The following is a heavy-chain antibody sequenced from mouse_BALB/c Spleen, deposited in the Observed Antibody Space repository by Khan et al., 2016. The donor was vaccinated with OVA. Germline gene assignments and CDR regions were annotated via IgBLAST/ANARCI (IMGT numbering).Heavy chain of an antibody. CDR2: INPSTGYT. D-gene: IGHD1-1*01. CDR1: GYTFTKYW. J-gene: IGHJ3*01. V-gene: IGHV1-7*01. CDR3: VNHGSSSAWFTY. Sequence: QVQLQQSGAELAKPGASVKMSCKASGYTFTKYWMHWVKQRPGQGLEWIGYINPSTGYTEYNQKFKDKATLTADKSSSTAYMQLSSLTSGDSAVYYCVNHGSSSAWFTYWGQGTLVTVSA.